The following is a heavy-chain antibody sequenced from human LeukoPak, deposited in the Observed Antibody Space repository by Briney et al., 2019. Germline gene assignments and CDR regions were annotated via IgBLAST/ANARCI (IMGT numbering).Heavy chain of an antibody. D-gene: IGHD2-15*01. J-gene: IGHJ6*03. V-gene: IGHV1-69*15. Sequence: SVKVSCKASGGTFSSYAISWVRQAPGQGLEWMGRIIPIFGTANYAQKFQGRVTITADESTSTAYMELSSLRSEDTAVYYCALGYCSGGSCYRIYYYYMDVWGKGTTVTVSS. CDR3: ALGYCSGGSCYRIYYYYMDV. CDR1: GGTFSSYA. CDR2: IIPIFGTA.